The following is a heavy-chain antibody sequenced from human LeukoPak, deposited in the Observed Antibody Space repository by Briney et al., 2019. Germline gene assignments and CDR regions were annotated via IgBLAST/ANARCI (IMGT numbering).Heavy chain of an antibody. Sequence: PSETLCLTCTVSGGSISSSSYYWGWIRQPPGKRLEWIGSIYYSGSTYSNPSHNRRVTISVDTSKKQFFLMLSPVTDATTVEYYCARLGWRDGYNSDYWGQGTLVTVSS. D-gene: IGHD5-24*01. CDR3: ARLGWRDGYNSDY. CDR1: GGSISSSSYY. CDR2: IYYSGST. J-gene: IGHJ4*02. V-gene: IGHV4-39*01.